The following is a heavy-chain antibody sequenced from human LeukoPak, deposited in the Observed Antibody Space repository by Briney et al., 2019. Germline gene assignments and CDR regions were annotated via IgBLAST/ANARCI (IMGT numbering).Heavy chain of an antibody. V-gene: IGHV3-23*01. J-gene: IGHJ4*02. CDR2: ISGRGGST. D-gene: IGHD3-22*01. CDR1: GFTFSSYA. CDR3: AKLGTGKWMIVVVTFDY. Sequence: GGSLRLSCAASGFTFSSYAMSWVRQAAGKGLEWVSAISGRGGSTYYADSVKGRFTISRDNSKNTLYLQMNSLRAEDTAVYYCAKLGTGKWMIVVVTFDYWGQGTLVTVSS.